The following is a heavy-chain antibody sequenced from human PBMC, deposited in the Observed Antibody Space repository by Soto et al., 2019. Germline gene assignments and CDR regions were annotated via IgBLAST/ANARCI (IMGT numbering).Heavy chain of an antibody. V-gene: IGHV4-39*01. D-gene: IGHD4-4*01. CDR1: GFSIDRSSYD. CDR2: IYYSGST. CDR3: ARHAGMTTVTNYGMDV. J-gene: IGHJ6*02. Sequence: SETLSLTCTVPGFSIDRSSYDWGWSGQPPGKGLEWIGSIYYSGSTYYNPSLKSRVTISVDTSKNQFSLKLSSVTAADTAVYYCARHAGMTTVTNYGMDVWGQGTTVT.